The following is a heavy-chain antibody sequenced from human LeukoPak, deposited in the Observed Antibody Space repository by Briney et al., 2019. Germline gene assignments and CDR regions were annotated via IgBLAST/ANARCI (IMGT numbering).Heavy chain of an antibody. CDR1: GLTFSSYS. V-gene: IGHV3-48*01. J-gene: IGHJ4*02. CDR2: ISSSSSTI. D-gene: IGHD6-19*01. Sequence: GGSLRLSCAASGLTFSSYSMNWVRQAPGKGLEWVSYISSSSSTIYYADSVKGRFTISRDNAKNSLYLQMNSLRAEDTAVYYCAPTPRYSSGWYNGYWGQGTLVTVSS. CDR3: APTPRYSSGWYNGY.